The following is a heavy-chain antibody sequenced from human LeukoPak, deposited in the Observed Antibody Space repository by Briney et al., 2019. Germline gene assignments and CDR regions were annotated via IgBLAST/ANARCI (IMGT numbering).Heavy chain of an antibody. D-gene: IGHD1-26*01. CDR3: ARDPWVEWELLDRLYFDY. J-gene: IGHJ4*02. CDR1: GFTFSSYA. CDR2: ISYDGSNK. V-gene: IGHV3-30-3*01. Sequence: GGSLRLSCAASGFTFSSYAMHWVRQAPGKGLEWVAVISYDGSNKYYADSVKGRFTISRDNSKNTLYLQMNSLRAEDTAVYYCARDPWVEWELLDRLYFDYWGQGTLVTVSS.